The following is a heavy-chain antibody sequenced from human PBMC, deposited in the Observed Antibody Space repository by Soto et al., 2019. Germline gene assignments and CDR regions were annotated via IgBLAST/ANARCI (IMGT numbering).Heavy chain of an antibody. J-gene: IGHJ4*02. Sequence: PSETLSLTCTVSGDSISSSSYYWGWNRQPAGKGLEWIGSIYYSGSTYYNPSLKSRLTISVDTSKNQFSLKLSSVTAADTAVYYCARSLPDFYDGSGAFDYWGQGILVTVSS. D-gene: IGHD3-22*01. CDR3: ARSLPDFYDGSGAFDY. CDR1: GDSISSSSYY. V-gene: IGHV4-39*01. CDR2: IYYSGST.